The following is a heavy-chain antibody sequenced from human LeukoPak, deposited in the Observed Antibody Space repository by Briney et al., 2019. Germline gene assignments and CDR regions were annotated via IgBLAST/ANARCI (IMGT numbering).Heavy chain of an antibody. D-gene: IGHD5-18*01. V-gene: IGHV4-59*01. CDR2: IYYSGST. CDR1: GGSISSYY. CDR3: ARGAYRYGHPPWLGY. Sequence: SETLSLTCTVSGGSISSYYWSWIRQPPGKGLEWIGYIYYSGSTNYNPSLESRLTISVDTSKNQFSLKLSSVTAADTAVYYCARGAYRYGHPPWLGYWGQGTLVTVSS. J-gene: IGHJ4*02.